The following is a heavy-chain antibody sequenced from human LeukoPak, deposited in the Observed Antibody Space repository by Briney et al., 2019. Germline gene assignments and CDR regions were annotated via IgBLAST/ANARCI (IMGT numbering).Heavy chain of an antibody. J-gene: IGHJ6*02. V-gene: IGHV4-59*01. D-gene: IGHD6-19*01. CDR1: GGSISSYY. Sequence: SETLSLTCTVSGGSISSYYWSWIRQPPGKGLEWIGYIYYSGSTNYNPSLKSRVTISVGTSKNQFSLKLSPVTAADTAVYYCARLGYSSGWPHYYYYGMDVWGQGTTVTVSS. CDR3: ARLGYSSGWPHYYYYGMDV. CDR2: IYYSGST.